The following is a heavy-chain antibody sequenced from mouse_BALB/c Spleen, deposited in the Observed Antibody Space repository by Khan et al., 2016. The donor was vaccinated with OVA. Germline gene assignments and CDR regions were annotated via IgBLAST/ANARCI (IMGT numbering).Heavy chain of an antibody. D-gene: IGHD1-1*01. CDR2: IYPGSGNT. J-gene: IGHJ2*01. Sequence: QVRLQQSGPELVKPGASVKISCKASGFTFTDYYINWVKQKPGQGLEWIGWIYPGSGNTKYNEKFKGMATLTVATSSSTAYMQLSSLTSEDTAVYFCAKGGYYGNSLFDYWGQGTTLTVSS. CDR3: AKGGYYGNSLFDY. V-gene: IGHV1-84*02. CDR1: GFTFTDYY.